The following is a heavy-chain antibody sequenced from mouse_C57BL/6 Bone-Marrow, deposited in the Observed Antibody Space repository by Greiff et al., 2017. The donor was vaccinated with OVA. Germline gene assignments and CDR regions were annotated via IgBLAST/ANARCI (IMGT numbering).Heavy chain of an antibody. CDR2: ISSGGSYT. CDR3: ARQPRYYYAMDY. V-gene: IGHV5-6*02. D-gene: IGHD1-1*01. J-gene: IGHJ4*01. CDR1: GFTFSSYG. Sequence: DVMLVESGGDLVKPGGSLKLSCAASGFTFSSYGMSWVRQTPDKRLEWVATISSGGSYTYYPDSVKGRFTISRDNAKNTLYLQMSSLKSEDTAMYYCARQPRYYYAMDYWGKETSVTVSS.